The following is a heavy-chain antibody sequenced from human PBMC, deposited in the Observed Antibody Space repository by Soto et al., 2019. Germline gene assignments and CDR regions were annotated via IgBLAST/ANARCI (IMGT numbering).Heavy chain of an antibody. V-gene: IGHV4-31*03. CDR1: GGTIRMCLYY. CDR3: TRVERYTSPTYYYFGMDV. J-gene: IGHJ6*02. Sequence: SDTLRLTGTASGGTIRMCLYYCNWISHHLGRWREWIGYISHSGSTHNNPSLRSRVTISADASKNQFSLELSSVTAADTAVYYCTRVERYTSPTYYYFGMDVWGQGTTVT. CDR2: ISHSGST. D-gene: IGHD2-2*02.